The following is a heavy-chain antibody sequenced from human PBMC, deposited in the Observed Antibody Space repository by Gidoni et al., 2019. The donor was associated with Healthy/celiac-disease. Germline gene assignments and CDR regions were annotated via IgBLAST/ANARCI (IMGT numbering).Heavy chain of an antibody. CDR2: ISAYNGNT. CDR3: ARDVRPSLSGSYYYDSSGYPGAYYFDY. D-gene: IGHD3-22*01. V-gene: IGHV1-18*04. Sequence: QVQLVQSGAEVKKPGASVKVSCKASGYTFTSYGISWVRQAPGQGLEWMGWISAYNGNTNYAQKLQGRVTMTTDTSTSTAYMELRSLRSDDTAVYYCARDVRPSLSGSYYYDSSGYPGAYYFDYWGQGTLVTVSS. CDR1: GYTFTSYG. J-gene: IGHJ4*02.